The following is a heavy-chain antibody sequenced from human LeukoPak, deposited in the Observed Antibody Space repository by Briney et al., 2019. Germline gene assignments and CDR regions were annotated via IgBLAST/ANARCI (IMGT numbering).Heavy chain of an antibody. J-gene: IGHJ4*02. D-gene: IGHD6-19*01. Sequence: PSETLSLTCAVYGGSFSGYYWSWIRQPPGKGLEWIGEINHSGSTNYNPSLKSRVTISVDTSKNQFSLKLSSVTAADTAVYYCARDVSQWLVNYFDYWGQGTLVTVSS. CDR3: ARDVSQWLVNYFDY. CDR2: INHSGST. V-gene: IGHV4-34*01. CDR1: GGSFSGYY.